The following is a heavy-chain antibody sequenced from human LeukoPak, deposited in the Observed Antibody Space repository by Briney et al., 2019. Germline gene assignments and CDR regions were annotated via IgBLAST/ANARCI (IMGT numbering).Heavy chain of an antibody. CDR2: IYYSGST. CDR1: GGSISSYY. Sequence: SETLSLTCTVSGGSISSYYWSWIRQPPGKGLEWIGYIYYSGSTNYNPSLKSRVTISVDTSKNQFSLKLSSVTAADTAVYYCARCHRYSSSWIYYYYGMDVWGQGTTVTVSS. CDR3: ARCHRYSSSWIYYYYGMDV. J-gene: IGHJ6*02. D-gene: IGHD6-13*01. V-gene: IGHV4-59*08.